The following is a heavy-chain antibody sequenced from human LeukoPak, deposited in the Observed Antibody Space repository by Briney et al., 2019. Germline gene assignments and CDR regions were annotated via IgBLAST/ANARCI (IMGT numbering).Heavy chain of an antibody. D-gene: IGHD3-10*01. CDR3: AGTTYLFGSGTYPY. J-gene: IGHJ4*02. CDR1: GFGVSKND. V-gene: IGHV3-66*01. CDR2: IQSAGGT. Sequence: GGSLRLSCAASGFGVSKNDMTWVRQTPGKGLEWVSVIQSAGGTYYADSVKGRFVISKDDSKNTLYLQMNYLRVEDTAVYYCAGTTYLFGSGTYPYWGQGTLVTASS.